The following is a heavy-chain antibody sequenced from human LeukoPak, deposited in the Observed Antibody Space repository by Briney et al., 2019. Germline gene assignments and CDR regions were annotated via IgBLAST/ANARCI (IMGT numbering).Heavy chain of an antibody. J-gene: IGHJ3*02. CDR2: SIGSGGSA. CDR3: ARDRRERRDGYNYWGALEM. CDR1: GFTFSTYT. V-gene: IGHV3-23*01. Sequence: GGSLRLSCVASGFTFSTYTMNWIRQAPGKGLEWVSGSIGSGGSAFYADSVKGRFTISRDKSKNTLYLQIHSLRAEDTAVYYCARDRRERRDGYNYWGALEMWGQGTMVTVSS. D-gene: IGHD5-24*01.